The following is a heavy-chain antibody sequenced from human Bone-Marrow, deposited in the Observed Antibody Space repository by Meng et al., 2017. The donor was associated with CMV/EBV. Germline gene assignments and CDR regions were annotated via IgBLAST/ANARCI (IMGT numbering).Heavy chain of an antibody. J-gene: IGHJ6*02. Sequence: SVKVSCNASGGTFSSYTISWVRQAPGQGLEWMGRIIPILGIANYAQRFQGRVTITADKSTSTAYMELSSLRSEDTAVYYCARAFVPTHYYYYGMDVWGQGTTVTVSS. CDR1: GGTFSSYT. CDR3: ARAFVPTHYYYYGMDV. D-gene: IGHD3-10*01. V-gene: IGHV1-69*02. CDR2: IIPILGIA.